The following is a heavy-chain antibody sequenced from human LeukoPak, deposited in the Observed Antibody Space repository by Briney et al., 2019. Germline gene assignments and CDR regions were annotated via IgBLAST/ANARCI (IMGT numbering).Heavy chain of an antibody. Sequence: SETLSLTCVVYGGSFSGYSWSWIRQPPGKGLEWIGEINHSGSTNYNPSLKSRVTISLDTSKNQFSLKLSSVTAADTAVYYCARERAYYDILPRWFDPWGQGTLVTVSS. CDR2: INHSGST. D-gene: IGHD3-9*01. CDR1: GGSFSGYS. V-gene: IGHV4-34*01. CDR3: ARERAYYDILPRWFDP. J-gene: IGHJ5*02.